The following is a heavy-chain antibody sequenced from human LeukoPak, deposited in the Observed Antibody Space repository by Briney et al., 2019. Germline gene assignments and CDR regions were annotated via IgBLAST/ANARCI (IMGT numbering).Heavy chain of an antibody. D-gene: IGHD3-10*01. J-gene: IGHJ4*02. Sequence: GGSLRLSCAAAGFTFSSYWRHWVGPDPGMGRVWVSRINSDGSSTSYADSVKGRFTISRDNAKNTLYLQMNSLRAEDTAVYYCARVGSGSYSNYFDYWGQGTLVTVSS. CDR3: ARVGSGSYSNYFDY. CDR2: INSDGSST. V-gene: IGHV3-74*01. CDR1: GFTFSSYW.